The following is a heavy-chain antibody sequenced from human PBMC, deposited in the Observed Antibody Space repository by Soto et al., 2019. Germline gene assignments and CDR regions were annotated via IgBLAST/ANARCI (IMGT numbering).Heavy chain of an antibody. CDR1: GYTFTSYG. D-gene: IGHD5-18*01. V-gene: IGHV1-18*04. CDR3: ARDTRGVDTSMAFDY. J-gene: IGHJ4*02. CDR2: NSAYNGNT. Sequence: QVQLVQSGLEVKKPGASVKVSCKTSGYTFTSYGITWVRQAPGQGLEWLGWNSAYNGNTNYAQSLQGRVTMTTDTSTNSADMERRSLRSDDTAVYYCARDTRGVDTSMAFDYWGQGALVTVSS.